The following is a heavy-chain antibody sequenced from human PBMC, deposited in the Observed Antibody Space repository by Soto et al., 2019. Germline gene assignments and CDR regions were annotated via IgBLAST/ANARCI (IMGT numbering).Heavy chain of an antibody. V-gene: IGHV3-7*01. CDR1: GFTFSSYW. D-gene: IGHD6-13*01. CDR2: IKQDGSEK. J-gene: IGHJ2*01. CDR3: ARVRSSSWTGYWYFDL. Sequence: GGSLRLSCAASGFTFSSYWMSWVRQAPGKGLEWVANIKQDGSEKYYVDSVKGRFTISRDNAKNSLYLQMNSLRAEDTAVYYCARVRSSSWTGYWYFDLWGRGTLVTVSA.